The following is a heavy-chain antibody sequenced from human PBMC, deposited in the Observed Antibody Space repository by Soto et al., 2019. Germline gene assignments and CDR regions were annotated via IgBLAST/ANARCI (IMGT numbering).Heavy chain of an antibody. V-gene: IGHV3-23*01. D-gene: IGHD6-6*01. J-gene: IGHJ2*01. CDR2: ISGSGGST. Sequence: GGSLRLSCAASGFTFSSYAMSWVRQAPGKGLEWVSAISGSGGSTYYADSVKGRFTISRDNSKNTLYLQMNSLRAEDTAVYYCANAYLGGGYSSSSWYFDLWGRGTLVTVSS. CDR3: ANAYLGGGYSSSSWYFDL. CDR1: GFTFSSYA.